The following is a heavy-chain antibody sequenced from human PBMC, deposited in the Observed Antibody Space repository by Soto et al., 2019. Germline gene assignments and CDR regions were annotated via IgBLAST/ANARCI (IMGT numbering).Heavy chain of an antibody. V-gene: IGHV3-7*03. CDR2: IDTDGSRK. CDR1: GFTFSSYA. D-gene: IGHD4-17*01. Sequence: VGPLRISCAASGFTFSSYAMYWVRQAPGEGLEWVANIDTDGSRKNYVDSVKGRFIISRDNAKNSLFLQMNSLRADDTAVYYCGRVPLDGNYANGVDVWGQGTTVTVSS. J-gene: IGHJ6*02. CDR3: GRVPLDGNYANGVDV.